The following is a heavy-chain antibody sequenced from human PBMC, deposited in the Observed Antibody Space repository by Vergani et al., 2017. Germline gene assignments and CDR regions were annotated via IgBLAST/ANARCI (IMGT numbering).Heavy chain of an antibody. J-gene: IGHJ4*02. Sequence: QVQLQQWGAGLLKPSETLSLTCAVYGGSFSGYYWSWIRQPPGKGLEWIGEINHSGSTNYNPSLKSRVTISVDTSKNQFSLKLSPVTAADTAVYYCARVPLDSSGYYLDYWGQGTLVTVSS. CDR1: GGSFSGYY. CDR3: ARVPLDSSGYYLDY. CDR2: INHSGST. V-gene: IGHV4-34*01. D-gene: IGHD3-22*01.